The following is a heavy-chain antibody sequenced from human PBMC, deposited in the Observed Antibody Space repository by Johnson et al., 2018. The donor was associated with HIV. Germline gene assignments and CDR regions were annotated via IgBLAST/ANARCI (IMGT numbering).Heavy chain of an antibody. CDR1: GLTFSHYP. J-gene: IGHJ3*02. Sequence: QVQLVESGGGVVQPGTSLRLSCAASGLTFSHYPMHWVRQAPGKGLEWVAIISYDETYKDYADSVKGRFTISRDNSKNTLYLQMHSLRIEDTAVYYCARVGSGSYLLGAFDIWGQGTMVTVSS. D-gene: IGHD1-26*01. CDR3: ARVGSGSYLLGAFDI. V-gene: IGHV3-30*04. CDR2: ISYDETYK.